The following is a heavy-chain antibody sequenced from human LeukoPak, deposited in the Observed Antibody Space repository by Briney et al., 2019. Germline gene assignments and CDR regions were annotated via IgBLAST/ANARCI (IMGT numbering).Heavy chain of an antibody. CDR3: VVVVEPPDSDGFDV. CDR2: INAYWSTA. Sequence: LPGGSLRLSCAASGFTFGNSWVHWGRQAPGKGLVWVSLINAYWSTATYADPANGRFTTSRDNARNTLSLQMNSLTSGDTAVYYCVVVVEPPDSDGFDVWGQGTMITVSS. V-gene: IGHV3-74*01. CDR1: GFTFGNSW. D-gene: IGHD1-14*01. J-gene: IGHJ3*01.